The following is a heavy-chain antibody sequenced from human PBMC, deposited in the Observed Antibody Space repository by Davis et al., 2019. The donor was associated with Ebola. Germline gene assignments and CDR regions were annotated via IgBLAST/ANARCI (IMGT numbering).Heavy chain of an antibody. CDR1: GFTFSSYW. D-gene: IGHD2-2*01. CDR2: ISSSSSYI. V-gene: IGHV3-21*01. J-gene: IGHJ6*02. Sequence: GESLKISCAASGFTFSSYWMSWVRQAPGKGLEWVSSISSSSSYIYYADSVKGRFTISRDNAKNSLYLQMNSLRAEDTAVYYCARITKRYYYYGMDVWGQGTTVTVSS. CDR3: ARITKRYYYYGMDV.